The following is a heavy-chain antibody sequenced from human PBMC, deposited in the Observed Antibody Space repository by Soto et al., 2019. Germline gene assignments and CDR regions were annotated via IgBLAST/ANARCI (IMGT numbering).Heavy chain of an antibody. Sequence: PGGSLRLSCGASGFTLSNFAMNWVRQAPGKGLEWVSGIIGSGGTTYYADSVKGRFTISRDKSKTTLYLQMNSLRAEDTAIYYCAKHGGYSFGPGDYYGMDIWGQGTTVTVSS. CDR2: IIGSGGTT. J-gene: IGHJ6*02. CDR3: AKHGGYSFGPGDYYGMDI. D-gene: IGHD5-18*01. V-gene: IGHV3-23*01. CDR1: GFTLSNFA.